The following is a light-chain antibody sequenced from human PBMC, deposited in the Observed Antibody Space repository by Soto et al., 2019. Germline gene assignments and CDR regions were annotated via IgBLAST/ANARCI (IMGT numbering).Light chain of an antibody. CDR3: QQYYSGRT. V-gene: IGKV3-15*01. CDR2: GAS. CDR1: QSVSSN. J-gene: IGKJ1*01. Sequence: EIVMTQSPATLSVSPGERATLSCRASQSVSSNLAWYQQKPGQAPRLLIYGASTRATGIPARFSGSGSGTEFTLTISSLQSEDVATYYCQQYYSGRTFGQGTKVDIK.